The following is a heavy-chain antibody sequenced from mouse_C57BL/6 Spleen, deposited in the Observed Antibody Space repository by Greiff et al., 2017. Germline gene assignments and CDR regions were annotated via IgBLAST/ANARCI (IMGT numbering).Heavy chain of an antibody. CDR2: ISDGGSYT. CDR3: ARDEDYYGSSYAMDY. V-gene: IGHV5-4*01. D-gene: IGHD1-1*01. J-gene: IGHJ4*01. Sequence: EVHLVESGGGLVKPGGSLKLSCAASGFTFSSYAMSWVRQTPEKRLEWVATISDGGSYTYYPDNVKGRFTISRDNAKNNLYLQMSHLKSEDTAMYYCARDEDYYGSSYAMDYWGQGTSVTVSS. CDR1: GFTFSSYA.